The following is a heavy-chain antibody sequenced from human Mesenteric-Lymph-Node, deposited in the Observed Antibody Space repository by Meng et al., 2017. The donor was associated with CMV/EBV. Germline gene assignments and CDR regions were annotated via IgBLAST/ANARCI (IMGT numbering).Heavy chain of an antibody. CDR1: GFTFSSYS. Sequence: GESLKISCAASGFTFSSYSMNWVRQAPGKGLEWVSSISSSSSYIYYADSVKGRFTISRDSAKNSLYLQMNSLRGEDTAVYYCGRVDYRGNSVAYWGQGTLVTVSS. CDR3: GRVDYRGNSVAY. D-gene: IGHD4-23*01. CDR2: ISSSSSYI. J-gene: IGHJ4*02. V-gene: IGHV3-21*01.